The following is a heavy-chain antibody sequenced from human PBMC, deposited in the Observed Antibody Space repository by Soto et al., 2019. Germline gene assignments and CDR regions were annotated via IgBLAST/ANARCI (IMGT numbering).Heavy chain of an antibody. CDR1: GYSFTSYW. J-gene: IGHJ6*02. CDR2: IHPGDSDT. CDR3: ARTPGPEVAASLEYYYFSGMDV. Sequence: VESLKISCETSGYSFTSYWIGWVLQMPGKGLDWRGIIHPGDSDTKYSPSFQGQVTISVDKSITTAYLQWSSLKASGTAMYYCARTPGPEVAASLEYYYFSGMDVWGQGTTVTSP. V-gene: IGHV5-51*01. D-gene: IGHD2-15*01.